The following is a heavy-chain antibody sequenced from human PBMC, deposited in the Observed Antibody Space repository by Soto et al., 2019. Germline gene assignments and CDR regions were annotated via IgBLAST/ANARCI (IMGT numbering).Heavy chain of an antibody. J-gene: IGHJ4*02. CDR3: ARGGGYSYAATFDY. Sequence: SVKVSCKASGGTFSSYAISWVRQAPGQGLEWMGGIIPIFGTANYAQKFQGRVTVTADESTSTAYMELSSLRSEDTAVYYCARGGGYSYAATFDYWGQGTLVTVSS. CDR1: GGTFSSYA. D-gene: IGHD5-18*01. CDR2: IIPIFGTA. V-gene: IGHV1-69*13.